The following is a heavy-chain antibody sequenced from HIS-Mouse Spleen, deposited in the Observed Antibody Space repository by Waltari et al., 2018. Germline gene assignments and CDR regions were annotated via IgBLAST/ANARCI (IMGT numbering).Heavy chain of an antibody. CDR2: IDWDDDK. Sequence: QVTLRESGPALVKPTQTLPLTCTFSGFSLSTSGMCVSWIRQPPGKALEWLARIDWDDDKYYSTSLKTRLTISKDTSKNQVVLTMTNMDPVDTATYYCAWIAEGYSSGWYAFDYWGQGTLVTVSS. V-gene: IGHV2-70*15. CDR3: AWIAEGYSSGWYAFDY. D-gene: IGHD6-19*01. CDR1: GFSLSTSGMC. J-gene: IGHJ4*02.